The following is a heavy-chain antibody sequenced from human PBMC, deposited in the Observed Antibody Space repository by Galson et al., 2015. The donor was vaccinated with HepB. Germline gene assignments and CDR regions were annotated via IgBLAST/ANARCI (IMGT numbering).Heavy chain of an antibody. Sequence: SLRLSCAASGFAFNNAWMNWVRQAPGKGLEWVGRIKSKTDGGTTEYAAPVKGRFTISRDDARNTLYLHMSRVKTDDTGVYYCATDVFFSTFWSWFDPWGQGTLVTVSS. D-gene: IGHD2-8*02. J-gene: IGHJ5*02. CDR2: IKSKTDGGTT. V-gene: IGHV3-15*01. CDR3: ATDVFFSTFWSWFDP. CDR1: GFAFNNAW.